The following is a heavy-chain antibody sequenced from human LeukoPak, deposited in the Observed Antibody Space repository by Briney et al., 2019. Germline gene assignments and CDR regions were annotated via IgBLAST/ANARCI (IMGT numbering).Heavy chain of an antibody. V-gene: IGHV1-69*01. J-gene: IGHJ4*02. CDR3: ARVFYYGSGSRSTYYFDY. CDR2: IIPIFGTA. CDR1: GGTFSSYA. D-gene: IGHD3-10*01. Sequence: SVKVSCKASGGTFSSYAISWVRQAPGHGLEWMGGIIPIFGTANYAQKFQGRVTITADESTSTAYMELSSLRSEDTAVYYCARVFYYGSGSRSTYYFDYWGQGTLVTVSS.